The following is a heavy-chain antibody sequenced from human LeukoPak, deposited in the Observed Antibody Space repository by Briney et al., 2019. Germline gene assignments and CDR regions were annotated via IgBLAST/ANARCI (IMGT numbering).Heavy chain of an antibody. Sequence: ASVKVSCKASGYTFTGYYMHWVRQAPGQGLEWMGWINPNSGGTNYAQKFQGRVTMTRDTSISTAYMELSRLRSDDTAVYYCARDPARCYYDSSGYYCDYYGMDVWGQGTTVTVSS. J-gene: IGHJ6*02. CDR1: GYTFTGYY. V-gene: IGHV1-2*02. CDR3: ARDPARCYYDSSGYYCDYYGMDV. D-gene: IGHD3-22*01. CDR2: INPNSGGT.